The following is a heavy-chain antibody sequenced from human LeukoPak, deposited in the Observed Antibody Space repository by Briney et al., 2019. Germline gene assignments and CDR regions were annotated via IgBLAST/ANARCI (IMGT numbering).Heavy chain of an antibody. CDR3: VKDGHSVTIFDY. Sequence: GRSLRLSCAASGFTLGSYGMHWVRQAPGKGLEWVAVISFDGRNKYFGDSVKGRFSISRDNSKNTLSLQMNSLRPEDTAVYYCVKDGHSVTIFDYWGRGTLVTVSS. D-gene: IGHD4-17*01. V-gene: IGHV3-30*18. CDR1: GFTLGSYG. CDR2: ISFDGRNK. J-gene: IGHJ4*02.